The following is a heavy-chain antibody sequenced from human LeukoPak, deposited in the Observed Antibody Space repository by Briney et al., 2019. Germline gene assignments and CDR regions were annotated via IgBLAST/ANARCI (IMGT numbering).Heavy chain of an antibody. CDR2: IIPIFGTA. V-gene: IGHV1-69*13. J-gene: IGHJ4*02. CDR1: GGTFSSYA. D-gene: IGHD1-26*01. Sequence: GASVEVSCKASGGTFSSYAISWVRQAPGQGLEWMGGIIPIFGTANYAQKFQGRVTITADESTSTAYMELSSLRSEDTAVYYCANSGSYYQYGFDYWGQGTLVTVSS. CDR3: ANSGSYYQYGFDY.